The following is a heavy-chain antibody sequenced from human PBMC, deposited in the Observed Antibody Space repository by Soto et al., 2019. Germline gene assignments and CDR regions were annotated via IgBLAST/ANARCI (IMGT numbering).Heavy chain of an antibody. Sequence: SVKVSCKASGGTFNSYTINWVRQAPGRGLEWVGQVVPMYDSVNYAENFQGRVTVTADKSTKTAYMELTSLRSEDTALYFCASWRSYSGSYCFDYWGQGTLVTVSS. J-gene: IGHJ4*02. V-gene: IGHV1-69*06. CDR3: ASWRSYSGSYCFDY. CDR2: VVPMYDSV. CDR1: GGTFNSYT. D-gene: IGHD1-26*01.